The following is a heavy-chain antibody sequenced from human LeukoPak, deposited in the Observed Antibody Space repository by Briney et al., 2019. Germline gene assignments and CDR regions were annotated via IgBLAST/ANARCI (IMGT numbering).Heavy chain of an antibody. J-gene: IGHJ4*02. CDR2: INPSGGST. V-gene: IGHV1-46*01. CDR1: GYTFTSYY. CDR3: AALGYCSGGSCYRDPIYFDY. D-gene: IGHD2-15*01. Sequence: ASVKVSCKASGYTFTSYYMHWVRQAPGQGLEWMGIINPSGGSTSYAQKFQGRVTMTRDMSTSTVYMELSSLRSEDTAVYYCAALGYCSGGSCYRDPIYFDYWGQGTLVTVSS.